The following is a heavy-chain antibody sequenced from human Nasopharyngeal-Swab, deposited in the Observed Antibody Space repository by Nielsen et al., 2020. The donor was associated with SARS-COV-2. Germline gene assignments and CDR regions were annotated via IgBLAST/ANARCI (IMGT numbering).Heavy chain of an antibody. V-gene: IGHV3-11*06. D-gene: IGHD6-6*01. CDR1: GLTVSSTY. Sequence: GESLKISCAVSGLTVSSTYMSWIRQAPGKGLEWVSYISTSSTYTSYADSVKGRFTISRDNTKNSLYLQMNSLRAEDTAVYYCTRDDGQLGDYWGQGTLVTVSS. CDR2: ISTSSTYT. J-gene: IGHJ4*02. CDR3: TRDDGQLGDY.